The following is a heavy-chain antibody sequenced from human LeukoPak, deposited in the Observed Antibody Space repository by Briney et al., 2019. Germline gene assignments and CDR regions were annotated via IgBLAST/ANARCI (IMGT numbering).Heavy chain of an antibody. CDR1: GGSISSGSYY. V-gene: IGHV4-39*01. D-gene: IGHD2-15*01. Sequence: PSETLSLTCTVSGGSISSGSYYWGWIRQPPGKGLEWIGSIYYSGSTYYNPSLKSRVTISVDTSKNQFSLKLSSVTAADSAVYYCASRYCSGGSCYSTSGYWGQGTLVTVSS. J-gene: IGHJ4*02. CDR2: IYYSGST. CDR3: ASRYCSGGSCYSTSGY.